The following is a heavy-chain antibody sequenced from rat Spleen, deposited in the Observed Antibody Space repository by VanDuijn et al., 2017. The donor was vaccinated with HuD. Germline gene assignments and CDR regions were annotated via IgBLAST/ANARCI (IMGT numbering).Heavy chain of an antibody. Sequence: EVHLVESGGGLVQPGRSLKLSCAASGFPFSDHYMAWVRQAPTKGLEWVASISYDGDNTYYRDSVKGRFTISRDNVKSSLYLQMDSLGSEDTATYYCTRDRILRSTGFDYWGQGVMVTVSS. V-gene: IGHV5-20*01. J-gene: IGHJ2*01. CDR3: TRDRILRSTGFDY. CDR1: GFPFSDHY. CDR2: ISYDGDNT. D-gene: IGHD1-6*01.